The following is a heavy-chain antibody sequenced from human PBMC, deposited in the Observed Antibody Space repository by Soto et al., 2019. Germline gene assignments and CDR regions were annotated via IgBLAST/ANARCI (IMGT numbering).Heavy chain of an antibody. CDR2: INPNSGGT. D-gene: IGHD2-21*01. CDR1: GYTFTGYY. CDR3: ARERIGVVSASHYFDY. V-gene: IGHV1-2*02. Sequence: QVQLVQSGAEVKKPGASVKVSCKASGYTFTGYYMHWVRQAPGQGLEWMGWINPNSGGTNYAQKFQGRVTMTRDTSISTAYMELSRLTSDDTAVYYCARERIGVVSASHYFDYWGQGTLVTVSS. J-gene: IGHJ4*02.